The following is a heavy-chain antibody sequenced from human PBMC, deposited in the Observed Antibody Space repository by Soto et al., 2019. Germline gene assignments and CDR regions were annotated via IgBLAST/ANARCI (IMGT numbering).Heavy chain of an antibody. CDR3: AKDEGHFDY. CDR1: GFTFSSYG. V-gene: IGHV3-30*18. CDR2: ISYDGSNK. Sequence: QVQLVESGGGVVQPGRSLRLSCAATGFTFSSYGMHWVRQAPGKGLEWVAVISYDGSNKYYADSVKGRFTISRDNSKNTLYPQMNSLRAEDTAVYYCAKDEGHFDYWGQGTLVTVSS. J-gene: IGHJ4*02.